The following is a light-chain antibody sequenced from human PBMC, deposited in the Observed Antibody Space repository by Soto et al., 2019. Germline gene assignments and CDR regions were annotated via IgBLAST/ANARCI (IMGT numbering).Light chain of an antibody. CDR1: QSISNY. V-gene: IGKV1-39*01. CDR2: AAS. Sequence: DIQMTQSPSSLSASVGDRVTITCRASQSISNYLNWYQQKPGKAPKLLSYAASSLQSGVPSRFSGSGSGTDFTLTISSLQPEDFATYYCQQSYSIPWTFGQGTKVDIK. J-gene: IGKJ1*01. CDR3: QQSYSIPWT.